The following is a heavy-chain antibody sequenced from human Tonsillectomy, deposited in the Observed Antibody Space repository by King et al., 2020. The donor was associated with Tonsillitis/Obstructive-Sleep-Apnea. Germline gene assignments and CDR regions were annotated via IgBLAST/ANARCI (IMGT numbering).Heavy chain of an antibody. D-gene: IGHD3-3*01. CDR3: ARSPSGYSPYYYYYMDV. J-gene: IGHJ6*03. CDR1: GYTFTSYD. V-gene: IGHV1-8*01. Sequence: VQLVESGAEVKKPGASVKVSCKASGYTFTSYDINWVRQATGQGLEWMGWMNPNSGNTGYAQKFQGRVTMTRNTSISTAYMELSSLRSEDTAVYYCARSPSGYSPYYYYYMDVWGKGTTVTVSS. CDR2: MNPNSGNT.